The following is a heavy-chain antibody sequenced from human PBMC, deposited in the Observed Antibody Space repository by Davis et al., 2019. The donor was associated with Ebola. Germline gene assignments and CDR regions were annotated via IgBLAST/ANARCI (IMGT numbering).Heavy chain of an antibody. J-gene: IGHJ6*03. CDR2: IYYSGST. D-gene: IGHD2/OR15-2a*01. V-gene: IGHV4-30-4*01. CDR1: GGSISSGDYY. CDR3: ARDLSYYYMDV. Sequence: PSETLSLTCTVSGGSISSGDYYWSWIRQPPGKGLEWIGYIYYSGSTYYNPSLKSRVTISVDTSKNQFSLKLSSVTAADTAVYYCARDLSYYYMDVWGKGTTVTVSS.